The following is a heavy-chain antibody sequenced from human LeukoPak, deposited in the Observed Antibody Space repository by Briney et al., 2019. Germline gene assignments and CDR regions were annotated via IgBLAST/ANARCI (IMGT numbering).Heavy chain of an antibody. Sequence: ASVKVSCKASGYTFTSYDINWVRQATGKGLEWMGWMNPNSGNTGNAQKFQGRVTITRNTSISTAYMELSSLRSEDTAVYYCARGLSVAARPFYYYFYMYVWGKGTTVTVSS. D-gene: IGHD6-6*01. J-gene: IGHJ6*03. CDR3: ARGLSVAARPFYYYFYMYV. CDR2: MNPNSGNT. V-gene: IGHV1-8*03. CDR1: GYTFTSYD.